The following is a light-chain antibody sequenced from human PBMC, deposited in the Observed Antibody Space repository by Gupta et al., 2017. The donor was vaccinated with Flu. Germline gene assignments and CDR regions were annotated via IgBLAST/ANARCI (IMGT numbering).Light chain of an antibody. V-gene: IGKV1-8*01. CDR3: QQYYSYPLT. Sequence: GDRVTITCRASQGISSYLAWYQQKPGKDPKLLIYAASTLQSGVPSRFSGSGSGTDFTLTISCLQSEDFATYYCQQYYSYPLTFGQGTKVEIK. J-gene: IGKJ1*01. CDR1: QGISSY. CDR2: AAS.